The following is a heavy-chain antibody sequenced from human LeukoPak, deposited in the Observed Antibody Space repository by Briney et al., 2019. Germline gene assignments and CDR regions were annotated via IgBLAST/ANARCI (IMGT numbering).Heavy chain of an antibody. CDR3: AREPATDWAVSYYFDF. Sequence: GGSLRLSCAASGFTFSSYTMNWVRQAPGKGLEWVSSISCRSGYIYYADSVKGRFTISRDNAKNSLYLQLNSLGVADTAVYYCAREPATDWAVSYYFDFWGQGALVTVSS. J-gene: IGHJ4*02. CDR2: ISCRSGYI. V-gene: IGHV3-21*06. CDR1: GFTFSSYT. D-gene: IGHD2-21*01.